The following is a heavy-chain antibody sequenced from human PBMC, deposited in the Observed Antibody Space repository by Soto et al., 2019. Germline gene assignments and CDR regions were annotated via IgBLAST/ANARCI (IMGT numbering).Heavy chain of an antibody. Sequence: SETLSLTCTVSGGSISSYYWSWIRQPPGKGLEWIGYIYYSGSTNYNPSLKSRVTISVDTSKNQFSLKLSSVTAADTAVYYCAAGGSGSTIFGELYYYYYMDVWGKGTTVTVSS. D-gene: IGHD3-3*01. V-gene: IGHV4-59*01. J-gene: IGHJ6*03. CDR2: IYYSGST. CDR1: GGSISSYY. CDR3: AAGGSGSTIFGELYYYYYMDV.